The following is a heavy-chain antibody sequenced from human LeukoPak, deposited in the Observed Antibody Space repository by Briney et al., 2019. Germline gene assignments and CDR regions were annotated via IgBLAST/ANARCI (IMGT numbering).Heavy chain of an antibody. J-gene: IGHJ4*02. CDR1: GYTFTSYG. D-gene: IGHD4-17*01. CDR2: ISAYNGNT. V-gene: IGHV1-18*01. CDR3: ASTDPRYGDYVLGSSYFDY. Sequence: ASVKVSCKASGYTFTSYGISWVRQAPGQGLEWMGWISAYNGNTNYAQKLQGRVTMTTDTSTSTAYMELRSLRSDDTAVYYCASTDPRYGDYVLGSSYFDYWGQGTLVTVSS.